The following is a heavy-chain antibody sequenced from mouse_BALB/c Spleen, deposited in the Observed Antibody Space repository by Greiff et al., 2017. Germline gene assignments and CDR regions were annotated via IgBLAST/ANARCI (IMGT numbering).Heavy chain of an antibody. Sequence: QVTLNVSGPGILQPSQTLSLTCSFSGFSLSTSGMGVSWIRQPSGKGLEWLAHIYWDDDKRYNPSLKSRLTISKDTSRNQVFLKITSVDTADTATYSCARRDYYGSSNRAMDYWGQGTSVTVSA. D-gene: IGHD1-1*01. CDR1: GFSLSTSGMG. CDR3: ARRDYYGSSNRAMDY. CDR2: IYWDDDK. V-gene: IGHV8-12*01. J-gene: IGHJ4*01.